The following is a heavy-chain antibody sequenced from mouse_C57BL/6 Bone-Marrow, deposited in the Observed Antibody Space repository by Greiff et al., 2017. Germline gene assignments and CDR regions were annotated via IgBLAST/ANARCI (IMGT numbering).Heavy chain of an antibody. CDR3: AREDYDRGNAMDY. Sequence: VQLKQSGPELVKPGASVKISCKASGYTFTDYYMTWVKQSHGTSLEWIGAINPNTGGTSYNQKFKGKATLTVDKSSSTAYMELRSLTSEVSAVYYCAREDYDRGNAMDYWGQGTSVTVSS. V-gene: IGHV1-26*01. J-gene: IGHJ4*01. D-gene: IGHD2-4*01. CDR2: INPNTGGT. CDR1: GYTFTDYY.